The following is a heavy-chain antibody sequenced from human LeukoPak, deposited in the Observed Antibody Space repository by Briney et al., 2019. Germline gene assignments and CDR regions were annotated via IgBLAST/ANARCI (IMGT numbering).Heavy chain of an antibody. D-gene: IGHD6-25*01. J-gene: IGHJ2*01. CDR3: ARGPPWYFDL. V-gene: IGHV3-74*01. CDR1: RFTFSSYS. Sequence: GGSLRLSCAAPRFTFSSYSMNWVRQAPGKGLVWVSRINGDGSSTAYADSVKGRFTISRDNAKNTLYLQMNSLTAEDTAVYYCARGPPWYFDLWGRGTLVTVSS. CDR2: INGDGSST.